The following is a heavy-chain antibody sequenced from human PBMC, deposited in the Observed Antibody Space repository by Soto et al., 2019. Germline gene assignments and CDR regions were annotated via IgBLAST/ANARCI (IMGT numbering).Heavy chain of an antibody. CDR3: ARDYCSSTSCYGVSFDY. Sequence: EVQLVESGGGLVQPGGSLRLSCAASGFTFSSYWMSWVRQAPGKGLEWVANIKQDGSEKYYVDSVKGRFTISRDNAKNPLYRQMNSLRAEDTAVYYCARDYCSSTSCYGVSFDYWGQGTLVTVSS. CDR1: GFTFSSYW. CDR2: IKQDGSEK. J-gene: IGHJ4*02. V-gene: IGHV3-7*05. D-gene: IGHD2-2*01.